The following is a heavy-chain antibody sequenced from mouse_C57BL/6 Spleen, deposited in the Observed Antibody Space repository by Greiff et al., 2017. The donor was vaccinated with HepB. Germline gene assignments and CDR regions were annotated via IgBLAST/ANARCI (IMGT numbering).Heavy chain of an antibody. D-gene: IGHD1-1*01. CDR3: TRPLYGSSYWYFDV. V-gene: IGHV5-17*01. J-gene: IGHJ1*03. CDR1: GFTFSDYG. CDR2: ISSGSSTI. Sequence: EVKLVESGGGLVKPGGSLKLSCAASGFTFSDYGMHWVRQAPEKGLEWVAYISSGSSTIYYADTVKGRFTISRDNAKNTLFLQMTSLMSEDTAMYYCTRPLYGSSYWYFDVWGTVTTVTVSS.